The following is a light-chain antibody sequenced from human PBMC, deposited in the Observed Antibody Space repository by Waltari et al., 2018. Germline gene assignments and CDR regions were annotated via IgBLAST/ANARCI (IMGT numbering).Light chain of an antibody. CDR3: QQYGSSILYT. CDR2: GAS. CDR1: QRSTQNY. Sequence: VLTQSPGTLSLSPGERATLSARASQRSTQNYLAWYQQKPGQAPRLLIYGASSRAAGIPERFSGSGSGTDFTLTISRLEPEDFGVYYCQQYGSSILYTFGQGTKLEIK. J-gene: IGKJ2*01. V-gene: IGKV3-20*01.